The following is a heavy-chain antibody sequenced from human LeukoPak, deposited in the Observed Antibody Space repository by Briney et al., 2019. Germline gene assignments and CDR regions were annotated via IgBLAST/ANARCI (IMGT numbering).Heavy chain of an antibody. CDR3: ARFTRRYSGDY. Sequence: GGSLRLSCAASGFNFNNYWMSWLRQAPGRELEWVANIKDDGSEEYYVDSVKGRFTIVRDNAYNSLYLQMNSLRVEDTAIYFCARFTRRYSGDYSGQGTLVSVSS. CDR2: IKDDGSEE. D-gene: IGHD1-26*01. J-gene: IGHJ4*02. V-gene: IGHV3-7*03. CDR1: GFNFNNYW.